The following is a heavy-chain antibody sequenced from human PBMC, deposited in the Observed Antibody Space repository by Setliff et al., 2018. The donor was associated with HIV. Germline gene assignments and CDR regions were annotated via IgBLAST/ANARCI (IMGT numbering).Heavy chain of an antibody. CDR3: ASRVYYYDDSATLREEGFVP. J-gene: IGHJ5*02. CDR2: IYHTGRT. CDR1: GGSIDNNKYY. Sequence: SETLSLTCSVSGGSIDNNKYYWTWIRQPPGKGLEWTGSIYHTGRTYYNRSLGSRLTISIDTSKNQFSLKLTSVTAADTAVYYCASRVYYYDDSATLREEGFVPWGQGTLVTVSS. V-gene: IGHV4-39*01. D-gene: IGHD3-22*01.